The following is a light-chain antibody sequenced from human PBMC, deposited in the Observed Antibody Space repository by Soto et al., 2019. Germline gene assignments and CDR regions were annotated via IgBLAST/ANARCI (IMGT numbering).Light chain of an antibody. CDR3: HQTYSPPDT. J-gene: IGKJ1*01. V-gene: IGKV1-39*01. Sequence: DIRMTQSPSSLSASVGDRVTITCRASQSIDTHLNWYQQHPGKAPNALIYEASNLQSGVPSRFSGSGSGTDFTLTISGLRPDDSATYYCHQTYSPPDTFGQGTKVDI. CDR1: QSIDTH. CDR2: EAS.